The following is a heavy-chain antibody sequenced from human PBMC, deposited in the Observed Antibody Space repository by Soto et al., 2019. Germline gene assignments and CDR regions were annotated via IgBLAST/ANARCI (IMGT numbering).Heavy chain of an antibody. V-gene: IGHV1-69*06. CDR1: GGTFSSYA. CDR2: IIPIFGTA. Sequence: QVQLVQSGAEVKKPGSSVKVSCKASGGTFSSYAISWVRQAPGQGLEWMGGIIPIFGTANYAQKFQSRVTITADKSTITAYMELSSLRSEDTAVYYCARGRDSSSSFRYYYYGMDVWGQGTTVTVSS. J-gene: IGHJ6*02. CDR3: ARGRDSSSSFRYYYYGMDV. D-gene: IGHD6-6*01.